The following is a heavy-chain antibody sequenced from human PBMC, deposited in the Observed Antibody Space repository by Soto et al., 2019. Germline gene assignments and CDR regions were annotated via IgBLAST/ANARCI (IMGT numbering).Heavy chain of an antibody. V-gene: IGHV4-4*07. J-gene: IGHJ3*02. CDR2: IYTSGST. CDR3: ARDGYSSGWHAFDI. D-gene: IGHD6-19*01. Sequence: SETLSLTCTVSGGSISSYYWIWIRQPAGKGLEWIGRIYTSGSTNYNPSLKSRVTMSVDTSKNQFSLKLSSVTAADTAVYYCARDGYSSGWHAFDIWGQGTMVTVSS. CDR1: GGSISSYY.